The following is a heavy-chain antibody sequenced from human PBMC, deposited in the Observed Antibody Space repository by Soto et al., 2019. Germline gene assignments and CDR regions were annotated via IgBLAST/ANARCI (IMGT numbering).Heavy chain of an antibody. D-gene: IGHD4-17*01. V-gene: IGHV3-30-3*01. CDR2: ISYDGSNK. J-gene: IGHJ3*02. Sequence: GGSLRLSCAASGFTFSSYAMHWVRQAPGKGLEWVAVISYDGSNKYYADSVKGRFTISRDNSKNTLYLQMNSLRAEDTAVYYCAREGGYPGDYDAFDIWGQGTMVTVSS. CDR3: AREGGYPGDYDAFDI. CDR1: GFTFSSYA.